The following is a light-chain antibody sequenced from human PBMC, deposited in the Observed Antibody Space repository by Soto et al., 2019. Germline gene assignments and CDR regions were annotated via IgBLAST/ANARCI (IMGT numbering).Light chain of an antibody. J-gene: IGKJ2*01. Sequence: TILTQSPGTLSLSPGDRVTLSCRTSQSVSSSFLAWYQQRPGQAPRLLIYGASSRATGIPDRFSGSGSGTDFTLIISRLAPEDFAVYYCHQYGSSPYTFGQGTKLEIK. CDR2: GAS. CDR1: QSVSSSF. CDR3: HQYGSSPYT. V-gene: IGKV3-20*01.